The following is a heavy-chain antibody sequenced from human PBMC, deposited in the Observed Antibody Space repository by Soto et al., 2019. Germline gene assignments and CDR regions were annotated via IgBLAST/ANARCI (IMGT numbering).Heavy chain of an antibody. D-gene: IGHD2-8*01. CDR3: VRGGREYCVNGVGHNWFDP. CDR1: GGSISSYY. CDR2: IYYSGST. J-gene: IGHJ5*02. V-gene: IGHV4-59*01. Sequence: SETLSLPCTVPGGSISSYYWSWIRQPPGKGLEWIGYIYYSGSTNYNPSLKSPVTLSVDTSKDQLSLKLSSVTAADTAVYYCVRGGREYCVNGVGHNWFDPWGQGTLVTVSS.